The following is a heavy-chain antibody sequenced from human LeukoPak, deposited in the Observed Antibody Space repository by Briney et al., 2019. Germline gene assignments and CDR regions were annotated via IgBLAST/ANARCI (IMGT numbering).Heavy chain of an antibody. Sequence: GGSLRLSCAASGFTFSSSAMSWVRQAPGKGLEWVSGIIGGGGSTYYADSVKGRFTISRDNFKNTLFLQMNSLRAEDTAVYYCAKGHYYDSAGYYSVDYWGQGTLVTVSA. CDR3: AKGHYYDSAGYYSVDY. D-gene: IGHD3-22*01. CDR2: IIGGGGST. J-gene: IGHJ4*02. V-gene: IGHV3-23*01. CDR1: GFTFSSSA.